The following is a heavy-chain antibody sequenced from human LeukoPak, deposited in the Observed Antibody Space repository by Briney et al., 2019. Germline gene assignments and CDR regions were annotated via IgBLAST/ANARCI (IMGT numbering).Heavy chain of an antibody. D-gene: IGHD6-6*01. CDR1: GFNFNKYA. Sequence: GGSLRLSCAASGFNFNKYAMNWVRQAPGKGLEWVAVISYDGSNKYYADSVKGRFAISRDNSKNTLYLQMNSLRAEDTAVYYCAREGQGSSSIAPWGQGTLVTVSS. CDR2: ISYDGSNK. V-gene: IGHV3-30*09. CDR3: AREGQGSSSIAP. J-gene: IGHJ5*02.